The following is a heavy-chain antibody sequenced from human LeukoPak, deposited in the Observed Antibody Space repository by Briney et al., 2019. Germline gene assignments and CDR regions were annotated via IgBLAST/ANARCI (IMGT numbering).Heavy chain of an antibody. CDR2: ISIYNGNT. CDR1: GYTFSSYG. J-gene: IGHJ4*02. V-gene: IGHV1-18*01. D-gene: IGHD3-16*02. Sequence: ASVKVSCKASGYTFSSYGVSWIRQAPGQGLEWMGSISIYNGNTKYAENFRGRVTMTTDTSTRTAFMELSLGSDDTAMYYCARDQYDSVWGSYRPYFDFWGQGTLVTVSS. CDR3: ARDQYDSVWGSYRPYFDF.